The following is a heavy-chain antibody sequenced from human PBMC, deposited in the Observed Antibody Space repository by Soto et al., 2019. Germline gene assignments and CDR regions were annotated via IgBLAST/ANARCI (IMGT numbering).Heavy chain of an antibody. V-gene: IGHV3-23*01. CDR2: TSSNGAAT. CDR1: GFTFSSYA. CDR3: ATISVASNTEY. D-gene: IGHD5-12*01. J-gene: IGHJ4*02. Sequence: PGGSLRLSCAASGFTFSSYAMSWVRQAPGKGLDWVSSTSSNGAATYYGDSVRGRLTFSRDNSKNMLYLQMNSLTAGDTAVYYCATISVASNTEYWGQGTQVTVSS.